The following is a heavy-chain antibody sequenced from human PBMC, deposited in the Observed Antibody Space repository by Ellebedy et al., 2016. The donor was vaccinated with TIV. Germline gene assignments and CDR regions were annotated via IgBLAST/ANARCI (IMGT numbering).Heavy chain of an antibody. CDR1: GGSISSSNW. D-gene: IGHD2-21*02. Sequence: MPSETLSLTCAVSGGSISSSNWWSWVRQPPGKGLEWIGEIYHSGTTHYNPSLKSRVTISLDKSTNQFSLSLSSVTAADTAVYYCARLIFNAFDIWGQGTIVTVSS. J-gene: IGHJ3*02. V-gene: IGHV4-4*02. CDR3: ARLIFNAFDI. CDR2: IYHSGTT.